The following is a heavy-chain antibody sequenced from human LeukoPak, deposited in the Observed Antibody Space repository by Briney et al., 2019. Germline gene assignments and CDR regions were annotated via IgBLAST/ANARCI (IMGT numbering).Heavy chain of an antibody. CDR1: GYTFTSYY. CDR2: INPSGGST. V-gene: IGHV1-46*01. J-gene: IGHJ3*02. D-gene: IGHD6-6*01. Sequence: GASVKVSCKASGYTFTSYYMHWVRQAPGQGLEWMGIINPSGGSTSYAQKFQGRVTMTRDTSASTVYMELSSLRSEDTAVYYCAPSIAARLDAFDIWGQGTMVTVSS. CDR3: APSIAARLDAFDI.